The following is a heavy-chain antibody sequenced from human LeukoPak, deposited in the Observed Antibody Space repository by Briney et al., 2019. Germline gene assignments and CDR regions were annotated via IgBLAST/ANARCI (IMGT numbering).Heavy chain of an antibody. CDR2: IKKDGSEK. CDR1: GFTFSSYW. Sequence: GGSLRLSCAASGFTFSSYWMSWVRQAPGKGLEWVANIKKDGSEKYYVDSVKGRFTISRDNAKNSLYLQMNSLRAEDTAVYYCARVSETTSTYGDSTSKFDYWGQGTLVTVSS. CDR3: ARVSETTSTYGDSTSKFDY. J-gene: IGHJ4*02. V-gene: IGHV3-7*01. D-gene: IGHD4-17*01.